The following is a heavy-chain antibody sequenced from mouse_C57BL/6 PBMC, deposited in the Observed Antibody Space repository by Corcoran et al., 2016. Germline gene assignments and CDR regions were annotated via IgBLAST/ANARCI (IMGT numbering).Heavy chain of an antibody. CDR3: ARSSRVYSNYFYYFDY. D-gene: IGHD2-5*01. V-gene: IGHV1-75*01. Sequence: QVQLQQSGPELVKPGASVKISCKASGYTFTDYYINWVKQRPGQGLEWIGWIFPGSGSTYYNEKFKGKATLTVDKSSSTAYMLLSSLTSEDSAVYFCARSSRVYSNYFYYFDYWGQGTTLTVSS. CDR1: GYTFTDYY. J-gene: IGHJ2*01. CDR2: IFPGSGST.